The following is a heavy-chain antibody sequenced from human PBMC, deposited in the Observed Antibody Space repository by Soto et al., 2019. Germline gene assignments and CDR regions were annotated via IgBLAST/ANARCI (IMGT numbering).Heavy chain of an antibody. J-gene: IGHJ4*02. Sequence: PGGSLRLSCAASGFIFSSYIMNWVRQAPGKGLEWVSYISGSSGTIYYADSVKGRFTISRDNAKNSLYLQMNSLRAEDTAVYYCARAVALDYWGQRSPVPGSS. CDR2: ISGSSGTI. CDR3: ARAVALDY. CDR1: GFIFSSYI. V-gene: IGHV3-48*01.